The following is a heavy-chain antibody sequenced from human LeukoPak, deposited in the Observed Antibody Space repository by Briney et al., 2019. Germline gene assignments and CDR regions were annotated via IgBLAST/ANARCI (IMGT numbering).Heavy chain of an antibody. V-gene: IGHV1-18*04. CDR2: ISAYNGDT. CDR1: GYTFTSYG. J-gene: IGHJ5*02. CDR3: ARDQERSNNWFDP. D-gene: IGHD3-10*01. Sequence: GASVKVSCKTSGYTFTSYGINWVRQAPGQGLEWMGWISAYNGDTNSAQKFQGRVTMTTDTSTSTAYMELRSLRSDDTAVYYCARDQERSNNWFDPWGQGTLVTVSS.